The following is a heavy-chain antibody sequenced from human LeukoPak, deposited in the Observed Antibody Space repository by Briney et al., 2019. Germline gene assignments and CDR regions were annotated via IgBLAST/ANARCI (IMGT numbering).Heavy chain of an antibody. CDR1: GGSISSYY. CDR3: ARDSARSPHAFDI. Sequence: SETLSLTCTVSGGSISSYYWSWIRQPPGKGLEWIGYIYYSGSTNYNPSLKSRVTISVDTSKNQFSLKLSSVTAADTAVYYCARDSARSPHAFDIWGQGTMVTVSS. J-gene: IGHJ3*02. CDR2: IYYSGST. V-gene: IGHV4-59*01. D-gene: IGHD6-6*01.